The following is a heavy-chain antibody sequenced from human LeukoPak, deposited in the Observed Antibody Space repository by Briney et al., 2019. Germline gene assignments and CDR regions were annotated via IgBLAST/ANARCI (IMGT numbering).Heavy chain of an antibody. CDR3: ARGCVHCSYTSRGGDSFNV. V-gene: IGHV1-18*01. Sequence: GASGKVSCKASGYSFDAYGISWVRQAPGQGLEWLGWISTYNGDTNCAQNLQGRVSMTTEASTSTVSMELRSLRSDDTAVYYCARGCVHCSYTSRGGDSFNVWGQGTKVTVSS. D-gene: IGHD2-2*01. CDR1: GYSFDAYG. J-gene: IGHJ3*01. CDR2: ISTYNGDT.